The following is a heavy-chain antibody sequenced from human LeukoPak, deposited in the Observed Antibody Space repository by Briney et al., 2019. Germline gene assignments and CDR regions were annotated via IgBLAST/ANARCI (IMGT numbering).Heavy chain of an antibody. CDR1: GGSISSSSYY. J-gene: IGHJ6*03. D-gene: IGHD5-18*01. CDR3: ARHGAAMAYDYMDV. V-gene: IGHV4-39*01. Sequence: PSETLSLTCTVSGGSISSSSYYWGWLRQPPGKGLEWIGSIYYSGSTYYNPSLKSRVTISVDTSKNQFSLKLSSVTAADTGVYYCARHGAAMAYDYMDVWGKGTTVTVSS. CDR2: IYYSGST.